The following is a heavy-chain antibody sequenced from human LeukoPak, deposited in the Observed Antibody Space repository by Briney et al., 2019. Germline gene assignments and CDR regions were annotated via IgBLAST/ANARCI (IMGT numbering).Heavy chain of an antibody. D-gene: IGHD3-22*01. CDR3: ARQGYYDSSGPSGGLDY. CDR1: GGSISSSSYY. V-gene: IGHV4-39*01. J-gene: IGHJ4*02. Sequence: PSETLSLTCTVSGGSISSSSYYWGWIRQPPGKGLEWIGSIYYSGSTYYNPSLKSRVTISVDTSKNQFSLKLSSVTAADTAVYYCARQGYYDSSGPSGGLDYWGQGTLVTVSS. CDR2: IYYSGST.